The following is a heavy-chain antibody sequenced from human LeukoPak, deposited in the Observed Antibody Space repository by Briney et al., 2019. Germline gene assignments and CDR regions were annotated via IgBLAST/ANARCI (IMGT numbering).Heavy chain of an antibody. V-gene: IGHV4-4*07. CDR2: IYTSGST. J-gene: IGHJ6*03. Sequence: SETLSLTCTVSGGSISSYYWSWIRQPAGKGLEGIGRIYTSGSTNYNPSIKSRVTISVDTSKNQFSLKLSSVTAADTAVYYCARDLAPNYYDFWSGYQGYYYMDVWGKGTTVTVSS. CDR3: ARDLAPNYYDFWSGYQGYYYMDV. CDR1: GGSISSYY. D-gene: IGHD3-3*01.